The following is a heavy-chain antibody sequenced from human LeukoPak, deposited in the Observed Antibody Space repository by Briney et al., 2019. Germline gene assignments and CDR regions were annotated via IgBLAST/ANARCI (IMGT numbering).Heavy chain of an antibody. CDR2: ISNNGGST. V-gene: IGHV3-64D*06. D-gene: IGHD6-19*01. J-gene: IGHJ4*02. Sequence: GGSLRLSCSASGFTFSRHGMHWVRQAPGQGLEYVSAISNNGGSTYYADSVKGRFTISRDNSKNTLYLQMSSLRVEDTAVYYCARGAVAGNFDYWGQGTLVTVSS. CDR3: ARGAVAGNFDY. CDR1: GFTFSRHG.